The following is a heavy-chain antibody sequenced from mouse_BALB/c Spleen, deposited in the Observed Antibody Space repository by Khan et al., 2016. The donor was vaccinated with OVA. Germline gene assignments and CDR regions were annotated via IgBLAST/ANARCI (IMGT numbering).Heavy chain of an antibody. V-gene: IGHV1S135*01. Sequence: VRLQQSGPELMKPGTSVTISCKASGYSFTTFYIHWVKQSHGKSLEWIGYIDPFNGGSTYNQKLNDKATLTVDKSSSTAYMHLSSLTSEDSAVFYWTRHGITAWFAYWGQGTLVTVSA. CDR1: GYSFTTFY. CDR3: TRHGITAWFAY. D-gene: IGHD1-1*01. CDR2: IDPFNGGS. J-gene: IGHJ3*01.